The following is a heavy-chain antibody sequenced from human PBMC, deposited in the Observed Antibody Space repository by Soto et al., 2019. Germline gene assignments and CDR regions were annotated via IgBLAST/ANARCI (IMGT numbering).Heavy chain of an antibody. CDR1: GGSISSGGYF. V-gene: IGHV4-30-2*01. D-gene: IGHD3-10*01. CDR3: ARGRGITMVRGVIGYYGMDV. J-gene: IGHJ6*02. CDR2: TFHSGST. Sequence: SETLSLTCAVSGGSISSGGYFWSWIRQPPGKGLEWIGYTFHSGSTNYNPSLKSRVTISVDTSKNQFSLKLSSVTAADTAVYYCARGRGITMVRGVIGYYGMDVWGQGTTVTVSS.